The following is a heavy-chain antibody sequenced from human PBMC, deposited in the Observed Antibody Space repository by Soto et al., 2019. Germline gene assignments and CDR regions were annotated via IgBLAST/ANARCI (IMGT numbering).Heavy chain of an antibody. D-gene: IGHD6-13*01. Sequence: QVQLVESGGGVVQPGRSLRLPCAASGFTFSSYGMHWVRQAPGKGLEWVAVISYDGSNKYYADSVKGRFTISRDNSKNTLYLQMNSLRAEDTAVYYCAKDHRIAAAGTILYGMDVWGQGTTVTVSS. CDR2: ISYDGSNK. CDR3: AKDHRIAAAGTILYGMDV. CDR1: GFTFSSYG. V-gene: IGHV3-30*18. J-gene: IGHJ6*02.